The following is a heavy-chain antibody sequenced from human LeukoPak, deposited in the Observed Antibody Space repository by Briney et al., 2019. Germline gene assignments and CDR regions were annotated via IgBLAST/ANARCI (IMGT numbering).Heavy chain of an antibody. V-gene: IGHV4-39*01. D-gene: IGHD1-26*01. Sequence: KASETLSLTCTVSGGSISSSNFYWGWIRQPPGKGLEWIGSIYYSGSTYYNPSLKSRVTISVDMSKNQFSLKLTSVTAADTAIYYCARNPTVGANRWFDYWGQGTLVTVSS. CDR2: IYYSGST. CDR1: GGSISSSNFY. CDR3: ARNPTVGANRWFDY. J-gene: IGHJ4*02.